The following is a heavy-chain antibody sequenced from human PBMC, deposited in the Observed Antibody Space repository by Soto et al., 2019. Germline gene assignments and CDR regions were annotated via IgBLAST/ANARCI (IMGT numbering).Heavy chain of an antibody. D-gene: IGHD6-13*01. CDR1: GGSFSGYY. V-gene: IGHV4-34*01. CDR3: ARGDLMHPVAAHTEYYFDY. CDR2: INHSGST. Sequence: SETLSLTCAVYGGSFSGYYWSWIRQPPGKGLEWIGEINHSGSTNYNPSLKSRVTISVDTSKNQFSLKLSSVTAADTAVYYCARGDLMHPVAAHTEYYFDYWGQGTLVTVSS. J-gene: IGHJ4*02.